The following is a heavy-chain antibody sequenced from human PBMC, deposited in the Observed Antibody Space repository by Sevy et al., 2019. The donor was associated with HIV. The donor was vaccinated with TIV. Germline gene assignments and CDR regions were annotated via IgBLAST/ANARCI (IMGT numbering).Heavy chain of an antibody. D-gene: IGHD5-18*01. J-gene: IGHJ6*02. CDR2: ISSSSSTI. Sequence: GGSPRLSCAASGFTFSSYSMNWVRQAPGKGLEWVSYISSSSSTIYYADSVKGRFTISRDNAKNSLYLQMNSLRDEDTAVYYCARDAKRYSYGYEKGAYYYYGMDVWGQGTTVTVSS. V-gene: IGHV3-48*02. CDR1: GFTFSSYS. CDR3: ARDAKRYSYGYEKGAYYYYGMDV.